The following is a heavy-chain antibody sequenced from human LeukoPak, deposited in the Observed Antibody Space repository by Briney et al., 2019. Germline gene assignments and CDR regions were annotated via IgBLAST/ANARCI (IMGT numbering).Heavy chain of an antibody. Sequence: GGSLRLSCAASGFTFSSYAMSWVRQAPGKGLEWVAVISYDGSNKYYADSVKGRFTISRDNSKNTLYLQMNSLRAEDTAVYYCARSRWLVRSVIDYWGQGTLVTVSS. CDR2: ISYDGSNK. V-gene: IGHV3-30*04. J-gene: IGHJ4*02. CDR3: ARSRWLVRSVIDY. D-gene: IGHD6-19*01. CDR1: GFTFSSYA.